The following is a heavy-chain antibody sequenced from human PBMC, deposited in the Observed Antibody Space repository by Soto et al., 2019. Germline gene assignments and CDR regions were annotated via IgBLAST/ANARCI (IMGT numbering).Heavy chain of an antibody. CDR1: GFTFSSYA. Sequence: QVQLVESGGGVVQPGRSLRLSCAASGFTFSSYAMHWVRQAPGKGLEWVAVISYDGSNKYYADSVKGRFTISSDNSKNPLYLQMNSLRAEDTAVYYCARDYYRFNSGYGFSMDVWGQGTTVTVSS. CDR2: ISYDGSNK. J-gene: IGHJ6*02. CDR3: ARDYYRFNSGYGFSMDV. V-gene: IGHV3-30-3*01. D-gene: IGHD5-12*01.